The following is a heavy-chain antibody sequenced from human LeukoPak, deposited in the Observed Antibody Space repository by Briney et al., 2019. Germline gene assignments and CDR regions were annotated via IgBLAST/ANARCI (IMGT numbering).Heavy chain of an antibody. D-gene: IGHD6-13*01. CDR3: ARGVRSSWYGVADWFDP. Sequence: PSETLSLTCTVSGGSISSYYWSWIRQPAGKGLEWIGEINHSGSTNYNPSLKSRVTISVDTSKNQFSLKLSSVTAADTAVYYCARGVRSSWYGVADWFDPWGQGTLVTVSS. CDR2: INHSGST. CDR1: GGSISSYY. V-gene: IGHV4-34*01. J-gene: IGHJ5*02.